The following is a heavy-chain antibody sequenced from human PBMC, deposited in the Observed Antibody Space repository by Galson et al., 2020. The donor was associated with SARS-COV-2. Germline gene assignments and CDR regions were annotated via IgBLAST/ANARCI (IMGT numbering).Heavy chain of an antibody. Sequence: GESLKISCAASGFTFSSYGMHWVRQAPGKGLEWVEVISYDGSNKYYANSVKGRFTISRDNSKNTLYLQMNSLRAKDTAVYYCASPRGHYDILTGTAFDYWGQGTLVTVSS. CDR2: ISYDGSNK. V-gene: IGHV3-30*03. D-gene: IGHD3-9*01. J-gene: IGHJ4*02. CDR3: ASPRGHYDILTGTAFDY. CDR1: GFTFSSYG.